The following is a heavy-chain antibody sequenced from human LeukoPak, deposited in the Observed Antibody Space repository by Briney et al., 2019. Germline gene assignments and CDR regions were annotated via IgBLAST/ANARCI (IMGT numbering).Heavy chain of an antibody. Sequence: PSETLSLTCDVSGGSISSGTHYWTWIRQPVGKGLEWLGRVFTSGSPTYNPSLESRLVISIDKSKNQFSLKLSSVTAADTAVYYCARAGSSWYGFFDYWGQGTLVTVSS. V-gene: IGHV4-61*02. CDR2: VFTSGSP. CDR1: GGSISSGTHY. D-gene: IGHD6-13*01. J-gene: IGHJ4*02. CDR3: ARAGSSWYGFFDY.